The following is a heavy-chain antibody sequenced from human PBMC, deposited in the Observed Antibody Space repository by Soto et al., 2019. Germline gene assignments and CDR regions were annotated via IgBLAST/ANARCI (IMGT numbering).Heavy chain of an antibody. CDR3: ARDYPRSSSSWFYYYYYGMDV. Sequence: QVQLVQSGAEVKKPWASVKVSCKASGYTFTSYYMHWVRQAPGQGLEWMGIINPSGGSTSYAQKFQGRVTMTRDTSTSTVYMELSSLRSEDTAVYYCARDYPRSSSSWFYYYYYGMDVWGQGTTVTVSS. J-gene: IGHJ6*02. D-gene: IGHD6-13*01. V-gene: IGHV1-46*01. CDR1: GYTFTSYY. CDR2: INPSGGST.